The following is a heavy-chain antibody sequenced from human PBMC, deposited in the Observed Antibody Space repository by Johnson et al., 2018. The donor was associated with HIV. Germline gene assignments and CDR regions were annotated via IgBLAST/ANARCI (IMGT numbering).Heavy chain of an antibody. CDR2: INWNGGST. V-gene: IGHV3-20*04. D-gene: IGHD3-9*01. CDR1: GFTFDDYG. CDR3: ARDGRDLVTRGSFDV. J-gene: IGHJ3*01. Sequence: VQLVESGGGVVQPGRSLRLSCAASGFTFDDYGMSWVRQAPGKGLEWVSGINWNGGSTGYADSVKGRFTISRDNSKNTLYLQMNSLRAEDTALYYCARDGRDLVTRGSFDVWGQGTVVTVSS.